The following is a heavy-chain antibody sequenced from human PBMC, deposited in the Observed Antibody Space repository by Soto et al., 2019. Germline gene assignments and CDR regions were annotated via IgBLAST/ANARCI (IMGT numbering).Heavy chain of an antibody. J-gene: IGHJ6*02. CDR3: ARTRWLHYYYYGMDV. V-gene: IGHV4-31*03. CDR1: GGSISSGGYY. Sequence: QVQLQESGPGLVKPSQTLSLTCTVSGGSISSGGYYWSWIRQHPGKGLEWIGYIYYSGSTYYNPSLKSRVTISVDTSKNQFSLKLSSVTAADTAVYYCARTRWLHYYYYGMDVWGQGTTVTVSS. CDR2: IYYSGST. D-gene: IGHD3-22*01.